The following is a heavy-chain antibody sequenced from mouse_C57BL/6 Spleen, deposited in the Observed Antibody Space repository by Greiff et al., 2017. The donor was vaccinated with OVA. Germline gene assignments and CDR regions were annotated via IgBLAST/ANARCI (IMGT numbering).Heavy chain of an antibody. J-gene: IGHJ1*03. CDR3: ARDPLGHWYFDV. CDR2: ISDGGSYT. D-gene: IGHD4-1*01. CDR1: GFTFSSYA. Sequence: EVKVEESGGGLVKPGGSLKLSCAASGFTFSSYAMSWVRQTPEKRLEWVATISDGGSYTYYPDNVKGRFTISRDNAKNNLYLQMSHLKSEDTAMYYCARDPLGHWYFDVWGTGTTVTVSS. V-gene: IGHV5-4*01.